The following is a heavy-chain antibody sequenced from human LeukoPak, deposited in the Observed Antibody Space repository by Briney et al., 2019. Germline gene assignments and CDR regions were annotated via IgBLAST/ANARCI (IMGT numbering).Heavy chain of an antibody. CDR1: GHSFTSYW. D-gene: IGHD6-13*01. CDR3: ALFVAATAGVGGGDY. CDR2: IDPSDSYI. Sequence: GESLKISCQGSGHSFTSYWINWVRQMPGKGLEWMGRIDPSDSYINYSPSFQVHVTISADKSTSTAYLQWTSLKASDTAMYYCALFVAATAGVGGGDYWGQGTLVTVSS. J-gene: IGHJ4*02. V-gene: IGHV5-10-1*01.